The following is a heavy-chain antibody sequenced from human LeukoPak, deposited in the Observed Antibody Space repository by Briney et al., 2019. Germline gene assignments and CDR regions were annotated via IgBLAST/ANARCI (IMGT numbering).Heavy chain of an antibody. J-gene: IGHJ6*02. CDR1: GFTFSDYY. Sequence: PGGSLRLSCEASGFTFSDYYMSWIRQAPGKGLEWVSYISSSGSTIYYADSVKGRFTISRDNAKSSLYLQMNSLRAEDTAVYYCARSVQRFDILTGYYTRYGMDVWGQGTTVTVSS. CDR2: ISSSGSTI. CDR3: ARSVQRFDILTGYYTRYGMDV. D-gene: IGHD3-9*01. V-gene: IGHV3-11*01.